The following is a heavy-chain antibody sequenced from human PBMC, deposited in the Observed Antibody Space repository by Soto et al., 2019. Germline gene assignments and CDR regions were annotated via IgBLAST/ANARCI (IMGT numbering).Heavy chain of an antibody. Sequence: SETLSLTCSVSNGSISGFYLTWIRQPPGKILEWIGYIHYSGRTDYNPSLTSRATMSVDTPKNQFSLNLKSITAADTAVYYCVRVGVGIGNHFDSWGRGTLVTVYS. CDR1: NGSISGFY. V-gene: IGHV4-59*12. D-gene: IGHD1-26*01. CDR3: VRVGVGIGNHFDS. J-gene: IGHJ4*02. CDR2: IHYSGRT.